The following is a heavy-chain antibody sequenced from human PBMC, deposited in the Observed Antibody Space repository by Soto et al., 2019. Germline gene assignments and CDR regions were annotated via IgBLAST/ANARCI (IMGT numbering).Heavy chain of an antibody. D-gene: IGHD1-26*01. CDR1: GGSISSYY. CDR2: IYYSGST. J-gene: IGHJ4*02. Sequence: QVQLQESGPGLVKPSETLSLTCTVSGGSISSYYWSWIRQPPGKGLEWIGYIYYSGSTNYNPSLKSLVTISVDTSKNQFSLKLSSVTAADTAVYYCARRYGGYLDYWGQGTLVTVSS. V-gene: IGHV4-59*08. CDR3: ARRYGGYLDY.